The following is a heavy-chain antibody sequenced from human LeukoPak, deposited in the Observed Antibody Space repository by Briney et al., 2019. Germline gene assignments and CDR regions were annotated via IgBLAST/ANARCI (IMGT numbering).Heavy chain of an antibody. J-gene: IGHJ4*02. D-gene: IGHD2-2*02. CDR1: GYSFTSYW. CDR3: ARPYRSSTSCYMYYFDY. V-gene: IGHV5-51*01. Sequence: GESLKISCKGSGYSFTSYWIGWVRQMPGKGLEWMGIIYPGDSDTRYSPSFQGQVTISADKSISTAYLQWSSLKASDTAMYYCARPYRSSTSCYMYYFDYWGQGTLVTVSS. CDR2: IYPGDSDT.